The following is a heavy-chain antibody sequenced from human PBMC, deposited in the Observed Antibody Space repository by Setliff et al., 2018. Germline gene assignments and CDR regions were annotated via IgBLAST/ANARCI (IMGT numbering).Heavy chain of an antibody. D-gene: IGHD3-22*01. CDR1: GDSINNNY. J-gene: IGHJ6*03. V-gene: IGHV4-59*08. Sequence: SETLSLTCTVSGDSINNNYWSWIWQPPGKGLEWIGHIYYSGSTNYNPSLKSRVTISLDSSKTQFSLKLSSVTAADTAVYYCARAMYSAGYYGGGYSYYYMDVWGKGTTVTVSS. CDR2: IYYSGST. CDR3: ARAMYSAGYYGGGYSYYYMDV.